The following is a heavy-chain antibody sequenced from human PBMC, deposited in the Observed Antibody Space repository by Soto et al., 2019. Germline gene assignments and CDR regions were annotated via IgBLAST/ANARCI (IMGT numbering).Heavy chain of an antibody. V-gene: IGHV1-18*01. J-gene: IGHJ6*02. CDR1: GYTFTSYG. CDR3: ARFHRSYYYYGMDV. Sequence: GASVKVSCKASGYTFTSYGISWVRQAPGQGLEWMGWISAYNGNTNYAQKLQGRVTMTTDTSTSTAYMELRSLRSDGTAVYYCARFHRSYYYYGMDVWGQGTTVTVSS. CDR2: ISAYNGNT.